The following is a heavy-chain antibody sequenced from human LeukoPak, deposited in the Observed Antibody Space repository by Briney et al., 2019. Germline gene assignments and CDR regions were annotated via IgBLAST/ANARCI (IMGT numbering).Heavy chain of an antibody. D-gene: IGHD2-21*02. CDR3: VAGDWGARDSFDL. J-gene: IGHJ3*01. CDR1: GFTFSIYW. Sequence: GGSLRLSCAASGFTFSIYWMSCVRQTPGNGLQWVASINQDGSQKYYVDSLKGRFTISRDNAKNSFFLQMRSLRAEDTSVYYCVAGDWGARDSFDLWGRGTMVTVSS. CDR2: INQDGSQK. V-gene: IGHV3-7*01.